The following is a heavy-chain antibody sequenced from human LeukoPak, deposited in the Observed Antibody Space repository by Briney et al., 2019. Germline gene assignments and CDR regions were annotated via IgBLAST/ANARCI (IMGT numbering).Heavy chain of an antibody. V-gene: IGHV3-15*01. CDR1: GFTFSNAW. CDR2: IKSKTDGGTT. Sequence: GGSLRLSCAASGFTFSNAWMSWVRQAPGKGLEWVGRIKSKTDGGTTDYAAPVKGRFTISRDDSKNTLYLQMNSLKTEDTAVYYCTTELRWYPYYYYGMDVWGQGTTVTVSS. J-gene: IGHJ6*02. D-gene: IGHD4-23*01. CDR3: TTELRWYPYYYYGMDV.